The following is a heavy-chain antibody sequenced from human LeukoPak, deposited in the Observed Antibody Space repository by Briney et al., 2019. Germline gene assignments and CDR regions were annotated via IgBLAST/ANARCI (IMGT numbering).Heavy chain of an antibody. Sequence: GGSLRLSCAASGFTFDDYAMHWVRQAPGKGLEWVSGISWNSGSIGYADSVKGRFTISRDNAKNSLYLQMNSLRAEDMALYYCAKAVGSYDGDDAFDIWGQGTMVTVSS. J-gene: IGHJ3*02. CDR1: GFTFDDYA. CDR3: AKAVGSYDGDDAFDI. CDR2: ISWNSGSI. D-gene: IGHD1-26*01. V-gene: IGHV3-9*03.